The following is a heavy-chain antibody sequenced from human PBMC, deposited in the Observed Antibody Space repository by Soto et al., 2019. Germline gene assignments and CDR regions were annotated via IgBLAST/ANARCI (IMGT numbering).Heavy chain of an antibody. V-gene: IGHV3-43*01. CDR2: ISWDGGST. CDR1: GFTFDDYT. CDR3: AKDMRRYYYYGMDV. Sequence: PGGSLRLSCAASGFTFDDYTMHWVRQAPGKGLEWVSLISWDGGSTYYADSVKGRFTISRDNSKNSLYLQMNSLRTEDTALYYCAKDMRRYYYYGMDVWGQGTTVTVSS. J-gene: IGHJ6*02.